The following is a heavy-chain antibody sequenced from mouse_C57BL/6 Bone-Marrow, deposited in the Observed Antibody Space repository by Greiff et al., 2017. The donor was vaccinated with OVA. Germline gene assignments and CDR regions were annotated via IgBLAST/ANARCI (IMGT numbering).Heavy chain of an antibody. CDR2: IDPSDSYT. J-gene: IGHJ1*03. CDR1: GYTFTSYW. V-gene: IGHV1-69*01. Sequence: QVQLQQPGAELVMPGASVKLSCKASGYTFTSYWMHWVKQRPGQGLEWIGEIDPSDSYTNYNQKFKGKSTLTVDKSSSTAYMQLSRLTSEDSAVYYCARSGSHWYFDVWGTGTTVTVSS. D-gene: IGHD1-1*01. CDR3: ARSGSHWYFDV.